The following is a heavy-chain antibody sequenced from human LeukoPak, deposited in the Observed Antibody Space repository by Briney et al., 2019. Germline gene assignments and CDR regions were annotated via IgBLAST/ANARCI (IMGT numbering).Heavy chain of an antibody. CDR1: GYTFTSYA. CDR2: INAGNGNT. Sequence: ASVTVSCKASGYTFTSYAMHWVRQAPGQRLEWMGWINAGNGNTKYSQKFQGRVTITRDTSASTAYMELSSLRSEDTAVYYCARDRAVADADFFDYWGQGTLVTVSS. CDR3: ARDRAVADADFFDY. V-gene: IGHV1-3*01. D-gene: IGHD6-19*01. J-gene: IGHJ4*02.